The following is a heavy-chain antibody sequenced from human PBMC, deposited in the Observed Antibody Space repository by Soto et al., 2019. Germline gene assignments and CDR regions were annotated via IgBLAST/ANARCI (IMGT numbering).Heavy chain of an antibody. J-gene: IGHJ4*02. CDR1: RFTFSNYA. D-gene: IGHD3-10*01. V-gene: IGHV3-23*01. Sequence: EVQLLESGGGLVQPGGSLRLSCVASRFTFSNYAMTWVRQAPGKGLEWVSTMSGTAGNTYYADSVKGRFTISRDNSKNTLYLQMNSLRAEDTAVYYCAKKYYFGSGSYVFYFDYWGQGTLVTVSS. CDR2: MSGTAGNT. CDR3: AKKYYFGSGSYVFYFDY.